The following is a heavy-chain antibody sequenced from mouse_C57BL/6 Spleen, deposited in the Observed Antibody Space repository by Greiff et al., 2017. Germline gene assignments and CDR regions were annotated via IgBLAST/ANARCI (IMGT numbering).Heavy chain of an antibody. CDR3: AREDDGYSDY. J-gene: IGHJ2*01. CDR2: ISDGGSYT. V-gene: IGHV5-4*01. CDR1: GFTFSSYA. Sequence: EVNVVESGGGLVKPGGSLKLSCAASGFTFSSYAMSWVRQTPEKRLEWVATISDGGSYTYYPDNVKGRFTISRDNAKNNLYLQMSHLKSEDTAMYYCAREDDGYSDYWGQGTTLTVSS. D-gene: IGHD2-3*01.